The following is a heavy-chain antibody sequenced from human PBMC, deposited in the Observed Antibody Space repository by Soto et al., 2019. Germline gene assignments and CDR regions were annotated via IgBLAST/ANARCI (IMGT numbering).Heavy chain of an antibody. CDR1: GFTFSDYG. J-gene: IGHJ6*02. CDR2: ISYDGFNK. CDR3: GKGTDQFYYGIDV. Sequence: TGGSLRLSCAASGFTFSDYGMHWVRQAPGKGLEWVAVISYDGFNKYFRDSVKGRFTISRNNFRNTLFLQMNSARAEDTAVYYCGKGTDQFYYGIDVWGQGTTVTVSS. V-gene: IGHV3-30*18.